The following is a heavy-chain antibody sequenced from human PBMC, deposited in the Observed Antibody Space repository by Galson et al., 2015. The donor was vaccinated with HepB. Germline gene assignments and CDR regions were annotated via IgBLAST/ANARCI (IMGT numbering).Heavy chain of an antibody. Sequence: ETLSLTCTVSGGSISSSSYYWGWIRQPPGKGLEWIGSIYYSGSTYYNPSLKSRVTISVDTSRNQFSLKLSSVTAADTAVYYCASYSGWYSMSPRWGQGTLVTVSS. CDR2: IYYSGST. V-gene: IGHV4-39*01. D-gene: IGHD6-19*01. CDR3: ASYSGWYSMSPR. CDR1: GGSISSSSYY. J-gene: IGHJ4*02.